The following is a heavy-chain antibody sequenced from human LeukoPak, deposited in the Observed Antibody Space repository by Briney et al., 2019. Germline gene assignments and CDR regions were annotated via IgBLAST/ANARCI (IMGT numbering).Heavy chain of an antibody. CDR3: ARVWSSDYYYMDV. CDR1: GFTFSSYW. V-gene: IGHV3-74*01. Sequence: GGSLRLSCAASGFTFSSYWMHWVRQAPGKGLVWVSRINSDGSSTSYADSVKGRFTISRDNAKNTLYLQMNSLRAEDTAVYYCARVWSSDYYYMDVWGKGTTVTVSS. D-gene: IGHD2-21*01. CDR2: INSDGSST. J-gene: IGHJ6*03.